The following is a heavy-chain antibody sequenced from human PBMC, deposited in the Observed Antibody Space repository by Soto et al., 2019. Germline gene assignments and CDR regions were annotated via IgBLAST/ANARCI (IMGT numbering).Heavy chain of an antibody. Sequence: ASVKVSCKASGGTFSSYAISWVRQAPGQGLEWMGGIIPIFGTANYAQKFQGRVTITADKSTSTAYMELSSLRSEDTAVYFCARYAYGSSPLSDAFDIWGQGTMVTVSS. CDR3: ARYAYGSSPLSDAFDI. J-gene: IGHJ3*02. CDR1: GGTFSSYA. CDR2: IIPIFGTA. V-gene: IGHV1-69*06. D-gene: IGHD6-6*01.